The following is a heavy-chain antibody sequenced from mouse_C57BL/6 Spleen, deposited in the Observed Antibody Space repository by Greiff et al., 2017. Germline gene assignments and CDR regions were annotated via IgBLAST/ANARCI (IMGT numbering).Heavy chain of an antibody. CDR2: ISDGGSYT. J-gene: IGHJ2*01. CDR1: GFTFSSYA. Sequence: EVKVVESGGGLVKPGGSLKLSCAASGFTFSSYAMSWVRQTPEKRLEWVATISDGGSYTYYPDNVKGRFTISRDNAKNNLYLQMSHLKSEDTAMYYCARETGDGYYLYYFDYWGQGTTLTVSS. CDR3: ARETGDGYYLYYFDY. V-gene: IGHV5-4*01. D-gene: IGHD2-3*01.